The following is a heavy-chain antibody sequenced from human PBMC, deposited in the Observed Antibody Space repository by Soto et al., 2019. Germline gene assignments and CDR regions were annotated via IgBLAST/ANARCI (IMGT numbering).Heavy chain of an antibody. CDR2: IKSKTDGGTT. V-gene: IGHV3-15*07. J-gene: IGHJ5*02. Sequence: EVQLVESGGGLVKPGGSLRLSCAASGFSFSNVWMNWVRQAPGKGLEWVGRIKSKTDGGTTEYTAPVEGRFTISRDDSNSTLYLEMNSLKTEDTAVSFCAKHPRGTWFEAWGQGTLVTVHS. CDR3: AKHPRGTWFEA. CDR1: GFSFSNVW.